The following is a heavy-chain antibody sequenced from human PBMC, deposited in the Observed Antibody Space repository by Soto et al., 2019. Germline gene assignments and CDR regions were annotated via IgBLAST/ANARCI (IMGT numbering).Heavy chain of an antibody. D-gene: IGHD2-21*02. CDR3: AKDEASGGNSGYFDY. CDR2: ISGSGGST. V-gene: IGHV3-23*01. J-gene: IGHJ4*02. Sequence: GGSLRLSCAASGFTFSSYAMSWVRQAPGKGLEWVSAISGSGGSTYYADSVKGRFTISRDNSKNALYLQMNSLRAEDTAVYYCAKDEASGGNSGYFDYWGQGTLVTVSS. CDR1: GFTFSSYA.